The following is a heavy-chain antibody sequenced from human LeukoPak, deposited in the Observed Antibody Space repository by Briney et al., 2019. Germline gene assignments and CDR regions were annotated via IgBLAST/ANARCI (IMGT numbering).Heavy chain of an antibody. Sequence: PSETLSLTCTVSGGSISSSSYYWGWIRQPPGKGLEWIGEINHSGSTNYNPSLKSRVTISVDTSKNQFSLKLSSVTAADTAVYYCARGRMCSGGSCYPFDYWGQGTLVTVSS. J-gene: IGHJ4*02. V-gene: IGHV4-39*07. CDR1: GGSISSSSYY. CDR2: INHSGST. CDR3: ARGRMCSGGSCYPFDY. D-gene: IGHD2-15*01.